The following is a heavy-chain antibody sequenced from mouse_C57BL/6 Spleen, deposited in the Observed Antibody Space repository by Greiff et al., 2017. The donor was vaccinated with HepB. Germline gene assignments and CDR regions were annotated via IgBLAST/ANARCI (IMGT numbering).Heavy chain of an antibody. CDR2: INPSNGGT. CDR3: AREVYDRGGDYFDY. D-gene: IGHD2-12*01. CDR1: GYTFTSYW. V-gene: IGHV1-53*01. Sequence: QVQLQQPGTELVKPGASVKLSCKASGYTFTSYWMHWVKQRPGQGLEWIGNINPSNGGTNYNEKFKSKATLTVDKSSSTAYMQLSSLTSEDSAVKYCAREVYDRGGDYFDYWGQGTTLTVSS. J-gene: IGHJ2*01.